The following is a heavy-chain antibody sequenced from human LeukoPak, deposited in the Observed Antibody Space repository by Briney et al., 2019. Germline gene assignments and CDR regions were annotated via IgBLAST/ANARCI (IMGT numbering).Heavy chain of an antibody. CDR2: IWYDGSEK. CDR3: TRDLRMDYYYVDYYYYGMDV. D-gene: IGHD3-10*02. CDR1: RFTFRNYG. J-gene: IGHJ6*02. V-gene: IGHV3-33*01. Sequence: GGSLRLSCAASRFTFRNYGMHWVRQAPGKGLEWVAVIWYDGSEKYYVDSVKGRFTVSRDNAKNTLYLQMNSLRAEDTAVYYCTRDLRMDYYYVDYYYYGMDVWGQGTTVTVSS.